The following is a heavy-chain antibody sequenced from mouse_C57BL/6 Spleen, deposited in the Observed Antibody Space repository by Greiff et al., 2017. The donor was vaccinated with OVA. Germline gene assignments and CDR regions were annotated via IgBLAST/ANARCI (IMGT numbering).Heavy chain of an antibody. Sequence: VQLQQPGAELVRPGSSVKLSCKASGYTFTSYWMDWVKQRPGQGLEWIGNIYPSDSETHYNQKFKDKATLTVDKSSSTAYMQLSSLTSEDSAVYYFASGYGYDGAYWGQRTLVTVAA. V-gene: IGHV1-61*01. D-gene: IGHD2-2*01. CDR2: IYPSDSET. CDR1: GYTFTSYW. J-gene: IGHJ3*01. CDR3: ASGYGYDGAY.